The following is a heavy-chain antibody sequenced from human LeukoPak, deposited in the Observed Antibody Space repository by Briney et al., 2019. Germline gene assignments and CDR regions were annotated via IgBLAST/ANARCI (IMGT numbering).Heavy chain of an antibody. Sequence: GGSLRLSCAASGFTFSSYAMSWVRQAPGKGLEWVSTIRFSDDTTYYADSVKGRFTVSRDNSKSTLNLQMNSLRAEDTAVYYCTKDQALGYTNYGDLWGKGTLVTVSS. D-gene: IGHD5-24*01. J-gene: IGHJ4*02. CDR1: GFTFSSYA. CDR2: IRFSDDTT. V-gene: IGHV3-23*01. CDR3: TKDQALGYTNYGDL.